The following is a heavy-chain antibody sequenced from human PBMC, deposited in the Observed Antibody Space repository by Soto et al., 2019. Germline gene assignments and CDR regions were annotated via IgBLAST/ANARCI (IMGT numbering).Heavy chain of an antibody. Sequence: EVQLVESGGGLVKPGGSLRLSCAASGFTFSSYGMNWVRQAPGKGLEWVSSISSAGIYIYYADSVKGRFTISRDNAKNPMYLQTNSLRGEITAVYYCAREEWELLNYYYHDGMDVWGQGTAVTVSS. CDR3: AREEWELLNYYYHDGMDV. J-gene: IGHJ6*02. D-gene: IGHD1-26*01. V-gene: IGHV3-21*01. CDR1: GFTFSSYG. CDR2: ISSAGIYI.